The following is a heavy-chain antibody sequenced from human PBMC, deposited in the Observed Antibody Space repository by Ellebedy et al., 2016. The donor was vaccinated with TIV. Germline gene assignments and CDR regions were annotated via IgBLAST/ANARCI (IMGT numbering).Heavy chain of an antibody. D-gene: IGHD6-19*01. Sequence: AASVKVSCKASGYSFTSYGFSWVRQAPGQGLQWMGWISAHNDNTNYAHKFQGRVTMTSNPSTTTAYMELTRLRSDDTAMYYCARRLRLMYSSGSFDYWGQGTPVTVSS. CDR3: ARRLRLMYSSGSFDY. J-gene: IGHJ4*02. V-gene: IGHV1-18*01. CDR1: GYSFTSYG. CDR2: ISAHNDNT.